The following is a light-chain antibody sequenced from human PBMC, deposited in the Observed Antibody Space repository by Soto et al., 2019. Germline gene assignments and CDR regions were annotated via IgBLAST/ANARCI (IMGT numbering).Light chain of an antibody. V-gene: IGLV2-14*01. J-gene: IGLJ1*01. CDR1: SSDIGAFNY. CDR2: AVS. CDR3: CSYASTSTDV. Sequence: QSALTQPASVSGSPGQSITISCTGTSSDIGAFNYVSWYQQHPGKAPKLIIYAVSNRPSGVSERFSGSKSDSTASLSISGLQAEDEADYYCCSYASTSTDVFGPGTKVTVL.